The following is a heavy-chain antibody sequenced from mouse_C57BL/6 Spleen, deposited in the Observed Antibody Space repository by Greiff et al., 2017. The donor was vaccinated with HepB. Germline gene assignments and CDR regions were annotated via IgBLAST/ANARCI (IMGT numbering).Heavy chain of an antibody. CDR1: GFTFSSYA. CDR2: ISDGGSYT. V-gene: IGHV5-4*01. D-gene: IGHD4-1*01. J-gene: IGHJ3*01. Sequence: EVMLVESGGGLVKPGGSLKLSCAASGFTFSSYAMSWVRQTPEKRLEWVATISDGGSYTYYPDNVKGRFTISRDNAKNNLYLQMSPLKSEDTAMYYGARDEELTGRSWFAYWGQGTLVTVAA. CDR3: ARDEELTGRSWFAY.